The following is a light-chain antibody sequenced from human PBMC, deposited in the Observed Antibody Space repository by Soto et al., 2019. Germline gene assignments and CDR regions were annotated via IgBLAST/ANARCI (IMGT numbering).Light chain of an antibody. CDR1: QSVSSN. J-gene: IGKJ1*01. Sequence: EIVMTQSPATLPVSQGERATLSCRASQSVSSNLAWYQQKPGQAPRLLIYGASTRATGIPARFSGSGSGTEFTLTISSLQSEDFAVYYCQQYNNWPWTFGQGTKVDIK. CDR3: QQYNNWPWT. V-gene: IGKV3-15*01. CDR2: GAS.